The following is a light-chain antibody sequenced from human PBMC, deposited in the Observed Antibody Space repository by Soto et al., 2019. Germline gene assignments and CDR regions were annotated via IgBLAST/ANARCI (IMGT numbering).Light chain of an antibody. CDR3: QQYGSSPLTWT. V-gene: IGKV3-20*01. Sequence: EIVLTQSPGTLSLSPRERATLSCRASQSVSSSYLAWYQQKPGQAPRLLIYGASSRATGIPDRFSGSGSGTDFTLPISRLEPEDFAVYYCQQYGSSPLTWTFGQGPKVEIK. CDR2: GAS. J-gene: IGKJ1*01. CDR1: QSVSSSY.